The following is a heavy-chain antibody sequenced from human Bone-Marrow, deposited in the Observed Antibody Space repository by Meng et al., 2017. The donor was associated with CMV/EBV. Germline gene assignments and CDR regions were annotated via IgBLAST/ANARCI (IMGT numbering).Heavy chain of an antibody. CDR2: IYYSGST. J-gene: IGHJ5*02. CDR3: ARRAGLGGVANNWFDP. CDR1: SIRSSIYY. Sequence: SIRSSIYYWGWIRQPPGKGLEWIGSIYYSGSTYYNPSLKSRVTISVDTSKNQFSLKLSSVTAADTAVYYCARRAGLGGVANNWFDPWGQGTLVTVSS. D-gene: IGHD3-16*01. V-gene: IGHV4-39*01.